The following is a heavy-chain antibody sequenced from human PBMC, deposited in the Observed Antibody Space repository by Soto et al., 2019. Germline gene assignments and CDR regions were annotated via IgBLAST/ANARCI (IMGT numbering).Heavy chain of an antibody. D-gene: IGHD3-16*01. CDR2: IYYGGTT. CDR1: GDSISSSGYY. CDR3: ARHVRGSGTPGAY. V-gene: IGHV4-39*01. Sequence: QVQLQESGPGLLRPSEALSLTCAVSGDSISSSGYYWGWIRQPPGKGLEWVGSIYYGGTTFHNPSLQSRVTISRDTAEDPLSLKVTFVTAGDTGCYYCARHVRGSGTPGAYWGQGTLVTVSS. J-gene: IGHJ4*02.